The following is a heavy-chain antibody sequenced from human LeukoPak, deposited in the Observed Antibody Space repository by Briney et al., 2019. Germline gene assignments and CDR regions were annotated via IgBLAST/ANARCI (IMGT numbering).Heavy chain of an antibody. CDR1: GFTFRIHA. J-gene: IGHJ3*02. Sequence: GVSLTLSCAASGFTFRIHAMTWVRQAPGKGLEGVSAISGRCGNTYYADSVKGRFTFSRDNYKNTLYLQMNSLRAEDTAVYYCAKPRGFDSTANDAFDIWGQGTMVTVSS. V-gene: IGHV3-23*01. CDR2: ISGRCGNT. D-gene: IGHD2/OR15-2a*01. CDR3: AKPRGFDSTANDAFDI.